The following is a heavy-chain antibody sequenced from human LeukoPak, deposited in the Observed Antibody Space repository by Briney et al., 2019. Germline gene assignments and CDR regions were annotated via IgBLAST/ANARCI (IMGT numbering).Heavy chain of an antibody. Sequence: GGSLRLSCAASGFTFSSYEMNWVRQAPGKGLEWVSVIYSGGSTYYADSVKGRFTISRDNSKNTLYLQMNSLRAEDTAVYYCARDAYYYDSGAFDIWGQGTMVTVSS. CDR1: GFTFSSYE. CDR2: IYSGGST. CDR3: ARDAYYYDSGAFDI. V-gene: IGHV3-53*01. D-gene: IGHD3-10*01. J-gene: IGHJ3*02.